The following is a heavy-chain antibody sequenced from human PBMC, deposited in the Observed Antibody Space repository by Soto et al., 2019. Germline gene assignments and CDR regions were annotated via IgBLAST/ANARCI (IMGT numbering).Heavy chain of an antibody. CDR2: IRSKAYGGTT. J-gene: IGHJ1*01. CDR1: GFTFGDYA. V-gene: IGHV3-49*03. Sequence: GGSLRLSCTASGFTFGDYAMSWFRQAPGKGLEWVGFIRSKAYGGTTEYAASVKGRFTISRDDSKSIAYLQMNSLKTEDTAVYYCTRDHSSVPEMAPMSAEYFQHWGQGT. D-gene: IGHD5-12*01. CDR3: TRDHSSVPEMAPMSAEYFQH.